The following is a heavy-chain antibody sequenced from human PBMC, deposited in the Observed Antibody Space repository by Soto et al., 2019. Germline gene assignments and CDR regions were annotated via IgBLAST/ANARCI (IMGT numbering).Heavy chain of an antibody. J-gene: IGHJ5*02. CDR2: ISSSSSYI. CDR1: GFTFSSYS. D-gene: IGHD2-15*01. CDR3: ARAYCSGGSCYGKWWFDP. V-gene: IGHV3-21*01. Sequence: GGSLRLSCAASGFTFSSYSMNWVRQAPGKGLEWVSSISSSSSYIYYADSVKGRFTNSRDNATNSLYLQMNSLRAEDTAVYYCARAYCSGGSCYGKWWFDPWGQGTLVTVSS.